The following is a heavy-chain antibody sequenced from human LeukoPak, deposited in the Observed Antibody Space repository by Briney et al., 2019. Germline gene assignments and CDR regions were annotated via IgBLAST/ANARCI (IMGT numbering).Heavy chain of an antibody. Sequence: PGGSLRLSCAASGFTFSTYAMSWVRQAPGKGLEWVSVISSSGGTTYCADSVKGRFTISRDDSKNTLYLQMNSLRAEDTAVYYCARGFYDFWSGYYIDYWGQGTLVTVSS. CDR2: ISSSGGTT. J-gene: IGHJ4*02. CDR1: GFTFSTYA. V-gene: IGHV3-23*01. CDR3: ARGFYDFWSGYYIDY. D-gene: IGHD3-3*01.